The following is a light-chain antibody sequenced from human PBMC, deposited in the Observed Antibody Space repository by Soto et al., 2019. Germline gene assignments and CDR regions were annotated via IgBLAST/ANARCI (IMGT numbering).Light chain of an antibody. Sequence: EIVMTQSPATLSVSPGARDTLSCRASQSVTSNLAWYQQKPGQAPRLLIYGASNRATGIPARFSGSGSGTDFTLTISSLEPEDFAVYYCQQYNNWPPTFGQGTKVDI. J-gene: IGKJ1*01. CDR1: QSVTSN. V-gene: IGKV3D-15*01. CDR2: GAS. CDR3: QQYNNWPPT.